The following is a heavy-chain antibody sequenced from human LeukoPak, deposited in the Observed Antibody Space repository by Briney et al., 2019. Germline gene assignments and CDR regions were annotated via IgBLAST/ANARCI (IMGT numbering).Heavy chain of an antibody. Sequence: SETLSLTCTVSGGSISSSSYYWGWIRQPPGKGLEWIGYIYYSGSTNYNPSLKSRVTISVDTSKNQFSLKLSSVTAADTAVYYCARGFRSSWFDYWGQGTLVTVSS. V-gene: IGHV4-61*05. CDR3: ARGFRSSWFDY. D-gene: IGHD6-13*01. CDR2: IYYSGST. J-gene: IGHJ4*02. CDR1: GGSISSSSYY.